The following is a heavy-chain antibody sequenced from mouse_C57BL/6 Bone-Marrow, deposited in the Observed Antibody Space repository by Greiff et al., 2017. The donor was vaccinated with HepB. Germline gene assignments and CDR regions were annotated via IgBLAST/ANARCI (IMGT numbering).Heavy chain of an antibody. CDR3: ARPPPDGSIFMDY. D-gene: IGHD2-3*01. CDR2: IYPRSGNT. Sequence: QVQLKESGAELARPGASVKLSCKASGYTFTSYGISWVKQRTGQGLEWIGEIYPRSGNTYYNEKFKGKATLTADKSSSTAYMELRSLTSEDSAVYFCARPPPDGSIFMDYWGQGTSVTVSS. CDR1: GYTFTSYG. J-gene: IGHJ4*01. V-gene: IGHV1-81*01.